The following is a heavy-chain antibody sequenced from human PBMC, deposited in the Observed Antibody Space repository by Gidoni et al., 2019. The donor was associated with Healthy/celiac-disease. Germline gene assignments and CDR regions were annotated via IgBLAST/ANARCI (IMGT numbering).Heavy chain of an antibody. Sequence: QVQLHQCGSGLLQPSQTLSLTCAVYGGSFLGYYWSWIRKPPGKGLEWIGEINHSGSTNYNPSLKSRVTISVDTSKNQFALKLSSVTAADTAVYYCARGLRDFWSGYYLADYWGQGTLVTVSS. V-gene: IGHV4-34*01. D-gene: IGHD3-3*01. CDR1: GGSFLGYY. CDR2: INHSGST. J-gene: IGHJ4*02. CDR3: ARGLRDFWSGYYLADY.